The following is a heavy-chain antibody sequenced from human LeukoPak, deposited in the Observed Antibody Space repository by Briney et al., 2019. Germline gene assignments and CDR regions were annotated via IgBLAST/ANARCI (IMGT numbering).Heavy chain of an antibody. D-gene: IGHD4-17*01. J-gene: IGHJ4*02. CDR1: GYTFTNYG. Sequence: ASVKVSCKASGYTFTNYGISWVRQAPGQGLEWMGWINPNSGGTNYAQKFQGRVTMTRDTSISTAYMELSRLRSDDTAVYYCARVRDYGDYSGFGYWGQGTLVTVSS. V-gene: IGHV1-2*02. CDR3: ARVRDYGDYSGFGY. CDR2: INPNSGGT.